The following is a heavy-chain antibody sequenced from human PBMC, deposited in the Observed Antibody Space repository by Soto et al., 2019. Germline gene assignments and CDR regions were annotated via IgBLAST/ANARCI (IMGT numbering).Heavy chain of an antibody. D-gene: IGHD3-22*01. Sequence: QLQLQESGPGLVKPSETLSLTCTVSGDSVTISDYYWGWIRQPPGKGLEWIGSIHYSGSTYYNPSLKGRVTLTGDTSKKQVSLKLTSVTAADAAVYYCAAHDSGGYYAEYWGQGTLVTVSA. CDR2: IHYSGST. CDR1: GDSVTISDYY. CDR3: AAHDSGGYYAEY. V-gene: IGHV4-39*01. J-gene: IGHJ4*02.